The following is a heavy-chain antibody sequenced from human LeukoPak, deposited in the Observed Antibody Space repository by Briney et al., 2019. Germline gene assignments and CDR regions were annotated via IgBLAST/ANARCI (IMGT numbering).Heavy chain of an antibody. J-gene: IGHJ3*02. V-gene: IGHV4-39*01. D-gene: IGHD1-26*01. Sequence: SETLSLTCTVSGASINSRDYWGWIRQPPGQGLEWIGSIYSDGTTYYNPSLKSRVSISADTSKNHFSLWLSSVTAADMAVYYCAKHRGSFFEAFDIWGQGTAVSVSS. CDR1: GASINSRDY. CDR3: AKHRGSFFEAFDI. CDR2: IYSDGTT.